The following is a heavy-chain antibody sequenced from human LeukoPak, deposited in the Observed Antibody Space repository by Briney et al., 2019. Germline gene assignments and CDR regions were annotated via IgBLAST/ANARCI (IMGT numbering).Heavy chain of an antibody. Sequence: SETLSLTCAVYGGSFSGYSWSWTRQPPGKGLEWIGEINDIGNTNYDPSLRSRVTISVDTSKNQFSLSLTSATAADTAVYFCARLGSVGYYNYQYMDIWGNGTTVTVSS. V-gene: IGHV4-34*01. D-gene: IGHD3-10*01. CDR1: GGSFSGYS. J-gene: IGHJ6*03. CDR3: ARLGSVGYYNYQYMDI. CDR2: INDIGNT.